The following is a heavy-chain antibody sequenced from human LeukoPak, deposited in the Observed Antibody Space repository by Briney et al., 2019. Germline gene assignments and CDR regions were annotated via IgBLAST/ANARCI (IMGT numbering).Heavy chain of an antibody. J-gene: IGHJ4*02. Sequence: GGSLRLSCAASGFTFRSDSMNWVRQAPGKGLECVSSISSSSRYIYYADSVKGRFTISRDNTKNSLYLHMNRLRAEGTAVYYCARDRQWLSGNTYFDYWGQGTLVTVSS. D-gene: IGHD6-19*01. CDR1: GFTFRSDS. V-gene: IGHV3-21*01. CDR2: ISSSSRYI. CDR3: ARDRQWLSGNTYFDY.